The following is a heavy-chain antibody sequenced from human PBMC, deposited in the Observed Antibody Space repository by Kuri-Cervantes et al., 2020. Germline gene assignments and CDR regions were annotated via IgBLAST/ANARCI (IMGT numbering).Heavy chain of an antibody. Sequence: ASVKVSCKASGYTFTSYYMHWVRQAPGQGLEWMGIINPSGGSTSYAQKFQGRVTMTRDTSTSTVYMELSSLRSEDTAVYYCARAGGGSSPLGYYFGYWGQGTLVTVSS. CDR1: GYTFTSYY. CDR3: ARAGGGSSPLGYYFGY. V-gene: IGHV1-46*01. CDR2: INPSGGST. J-gene: IGHJ4*02. D-gene: IGHD1-26*01.